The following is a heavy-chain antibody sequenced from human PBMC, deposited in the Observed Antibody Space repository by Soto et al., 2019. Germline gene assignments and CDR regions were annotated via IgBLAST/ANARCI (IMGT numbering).Heavy chain of an antibody. CDR3: ARDRWHSSSFPGGHYYFYYGMDV. CDR2: INPMRGGT. D-gene: IGHD6-6*01. V-gene: IGHV1-2*04. CDR1: GDTFTGYY. Sequence: ASVKVSFEASGDTFTGYYMHWVRQAPGQGLEWMGWINPMRGGTNYAQKFQGWVTMTRYTSISTAYMGLSGLRSVDTAVYYCARDRWHSSSFPGGHYYFYYGMDVWGQGTTVTVSS. J-gene: IGHJ6*02.